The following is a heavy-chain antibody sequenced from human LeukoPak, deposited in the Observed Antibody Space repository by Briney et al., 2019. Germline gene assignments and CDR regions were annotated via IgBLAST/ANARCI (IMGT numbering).Heavy chain of an antibody. D-gene: IGHD6-19*01. CDR3: AKVRPPPGSGWYGGDDY. Sequence: GGSLRLSCTASGFTFRNYVMSWVRQAPGKGLEWVSSIRSSGDDTSSADSVKGRFTIFRDNSKSTLYLQMNSLRAEDTAIYYCAKVRPPPGSGWYGGDDYWGQGTLVTVSS. J-gene: IGHJ4*02. CDR2: IRSSGDDT. V-gene: IGHV3-23*01. CDR1: GFTFRNYV.